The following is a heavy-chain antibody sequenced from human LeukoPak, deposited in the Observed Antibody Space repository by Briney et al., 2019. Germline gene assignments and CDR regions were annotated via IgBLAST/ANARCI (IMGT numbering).Heavy chain of an antibody. V-gene: IGHV3-7*01. CDR3: ARETTDHSYDSSGYYYGLGAFDI. CDR2: IKQDGSEK. CDR1: GFTFSSYS. Sequence: GGSLRLSCAASGFTFSSYSMNWVRQAPGKGLEWVANIKQDGSEKYYVDSVKGRFTISRDNAKNSLYLQMNSLRAEDTAVYYCARETTDHSYDSSGYYYGLGAFDIWGQGTMVTVSS. J-gene: IGHJ3*02. D-gene: IGHD3-22*01.